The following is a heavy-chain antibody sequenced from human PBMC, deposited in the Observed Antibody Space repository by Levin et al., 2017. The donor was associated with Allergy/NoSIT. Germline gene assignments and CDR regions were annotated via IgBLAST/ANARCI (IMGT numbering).Heavy chain of an antibody. V-gene: IGHV3-23*01. CDR2: ISGSGSNT. J-gene: IGHJ6*02. Sequence: ASVKVSCAASGFTFNSYGMSWVRQAPGKGLEWVSSISGSGSNTYYADSVKGRFTISRDNSKHTVSLQMNSLRVEDTAVYFCARLPTSGWYFYYYEMDVWGQGTTVTVSS. CDR3: ARLPTSGWYFYYYEMDV. CDR1: GFTFNSYG. D-gene: IGHD6-19*01.